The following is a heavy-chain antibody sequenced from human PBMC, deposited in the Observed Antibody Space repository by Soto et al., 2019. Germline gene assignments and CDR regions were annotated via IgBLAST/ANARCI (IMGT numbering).Heavy chain of an antibody. J-gene: IGHJ1*01. CDR1: AYTFTSYA. CDR2: INAGSGYT. D-gene: IGHD2-21*02. V-gene: IGHV1-3*01. CDR3: ATARPLCAADSGGCAFPR. Sequence: QVQLVQSGAEVTQPGASLKVSCKASAYTFTSYAMHWVRQAPGQRLEGMGWINAGSGYTKYSQKFQGRVTITRDTSTTTAYMEMSSLRSEDTAVDYWATARPLCAADSGGCAFPRWGQGTLVTVSS.